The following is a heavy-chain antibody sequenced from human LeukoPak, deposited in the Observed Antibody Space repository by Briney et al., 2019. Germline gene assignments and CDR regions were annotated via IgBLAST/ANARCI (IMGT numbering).Heavy chain of an antibody. CDR2: ISGSGGST. CDR3: AKDGANIVVVVAATPVGWFDP. Sequence: GGFLRLSCAASGFTFSSYGMSWVRQAPGKGLEWVSAISGSGGSTYYADSVKGRFTISRDNSKNTLYLQMNSLRAEDTAVYYCAKDGANIVVVVAATPVGWFDPWGQGTLVTVSS. D-gene: IGHD2-15*01. V-gene: IGHV3-23*01. CDR1: GFTFSSYG. J-gene: IGHJ5*02.